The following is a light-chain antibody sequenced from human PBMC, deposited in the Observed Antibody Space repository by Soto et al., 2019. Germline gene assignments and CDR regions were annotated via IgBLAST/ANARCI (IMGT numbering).Light chain of an antibody. V-gene: IGKV3-15*01. J-gene: IGKJ2*03. CDR1: QNISNN. CDR3: QEYHDGPFYS. CDR2: GAS. Sequence: EIVMTQSPVTLSVSPEERATLSCRASQNISNNLAWYQQRLGQAPRPLIYGASTRATGVPARFGGSGSGTEFTLTISSLRSEDVAIYYCQEYHDGPFYSIGQGTK.